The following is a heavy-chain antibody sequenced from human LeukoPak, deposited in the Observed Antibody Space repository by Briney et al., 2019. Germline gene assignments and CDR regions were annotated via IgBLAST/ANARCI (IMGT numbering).Heavy chain of an antibody. CDR3: ARGGSGSPYAFDI. J-gene: IGHJ3*02. V-gene: IGHV4-31*03. CDR2: IYYSGST. Sequence: PSQTLSLTCTVSGGSISSGGYYWSWIRQHPGKGLEWIGYIYYSGSTYYNPSLKSRVTISVDTSKNQFSLKLSSVTAADTAVYYCARGGSGSPYAFDIWGQGTMVTVSS. CDR1: GGSISSGGYY. D-gene: IGHD3-10*01.